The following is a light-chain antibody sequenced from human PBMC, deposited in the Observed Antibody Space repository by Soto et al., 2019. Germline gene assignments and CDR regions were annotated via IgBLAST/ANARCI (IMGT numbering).Light chain of an antibody. Sequence: DIQMTQSPSSLSASVGDRVTITCRASQHTSHYLNWYQQKPGKAPKLLIYAASSLQSGVPSRFSGSGSGTDFTLTISSLQLEDFAVYYCQQSYSYPLTFGGGTKVDIK. J-gene: IGKJ4*01. V-gene: IGKV1-39*01. CDR2: AAS. CDR3: QQSYSYPLT. CDR1: QHTSHY.